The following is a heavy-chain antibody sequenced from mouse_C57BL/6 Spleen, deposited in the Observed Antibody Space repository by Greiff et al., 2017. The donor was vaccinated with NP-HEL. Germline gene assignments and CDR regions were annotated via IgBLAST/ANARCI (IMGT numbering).Heavy chain of an antibody. CDR2: IDPSDSYT. V-gene: IGHV1-69*01. J-gene: IGHJ1*03. CDR1: GYTFTSYW. CDR3: AILRRNWYFDV. Sequence: QVQLQQPGAELVMPGASVKLSCKASGYTFTSYWMHWVKQRPGQGLEWIGEIDPSDSYTNYNQKFKGKSTLTVDKSSSTAYMQLSSLTSEDSAVYYCAILRRNWYFDVWGTGTTVTVSS. D-gene: IGHD2-4*01.